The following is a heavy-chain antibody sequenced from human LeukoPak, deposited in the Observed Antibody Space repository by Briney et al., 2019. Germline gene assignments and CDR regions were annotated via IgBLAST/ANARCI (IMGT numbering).Heavy chain of an antibody. J-gene: IGHJ6*02. D-gene: IGHD3-10*01. CDR3: ARDRAGSGYSYYGMDV. CDR2: ISYDGSNK. Sequence: PGRSLRLSCAASGFTFSSYAMHWVRQAPGKGLEWVAVISYDGSNKYYADSVKGRFTISRDNSKNTLYLQMNSLRAEDTAVYYCARDRAGSGYSYYGMDVWGQGTTVTVSS. CDR1: GFTFSSYA. V-gene: IGHV3-30-3*01.